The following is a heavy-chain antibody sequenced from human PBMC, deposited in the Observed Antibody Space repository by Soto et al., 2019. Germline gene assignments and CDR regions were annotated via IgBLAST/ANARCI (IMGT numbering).Heavy chain of an antibody. D-gene: IGHD7-27*01. CDR2: ISYDGSNK. J-gene: IGHJ3*02. CDR3: ARALGYAFDI. CDR1: GFTFSSYG. V-gene: IGHV3-30*03. Sequence: GGSLRLSCAASGFTFSSYGMHWVRQAPGKGLEWVAVISYDGSNKYYADSVKGRFTISRDNSKNTLYLQMGSLRAEDMAVYYCARALGYAFDIWGQGTMVTVSS.